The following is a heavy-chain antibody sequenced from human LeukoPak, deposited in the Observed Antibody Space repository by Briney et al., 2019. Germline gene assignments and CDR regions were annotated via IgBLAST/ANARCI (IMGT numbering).Heavy chain of an antibody. J-gene: IGHJ4*02. Sequence: GEPLTLSCAASGFTFDDYGMSWVRQAPGKGLEWVSGINWNGGSTGYADSVKGRFTISRDNAKNSLYLQMNSLRAEDTALYYCARDEDSSGWSFDYWGQGTLVTVSS. D-gene: IGHD6-19*01. CDR3: ARDEDSSGWSFDY. V-gene: IGHV3-20*04. CDR1: GFTFDDYG. CDR2: INWNGGST.